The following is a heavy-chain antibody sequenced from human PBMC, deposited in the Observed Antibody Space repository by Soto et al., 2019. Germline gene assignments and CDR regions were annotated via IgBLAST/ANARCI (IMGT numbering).Heavy chain of an antibody. CDR2: IIPIFGTA. J-gene: IGHJ6*02. D-gene: IGHD1-26*01. Sequence: QVQLVQSGAEVKKPGSSVKVSCKASGGTFSSYAISWARQAPGQGLEWMGGIIPIFGTANYAQQFQGRVTITADESTSTAYMERSSLGSEDTAVYYCARDRGVWEAYGMDVWGQGTTVTVSS. V-gene: IGHV1-69*01. CDR3: ARDRGVWEAYGMDV. CDR1: GGTFSSYA.